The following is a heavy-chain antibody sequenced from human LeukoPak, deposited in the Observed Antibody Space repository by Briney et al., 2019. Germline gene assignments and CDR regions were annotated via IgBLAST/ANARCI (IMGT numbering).Heavy chain of an antibody. D-gene: IGHD6-13*01. Sequence: SQTLSLTCAISGDSVSSNSATWTWIRQSPSRGLEWLGRTYYRSKWYNEYAVSVKSRITINPDTSRNRFSLQLNSVTPEDTAVYYCARGSSSNSWYFDYWGQGTLVTVSS. CDR3: ARGSSSNSWYFDY. CDR2: TYYRSKWYN. V-gene: IGHV6-1*01. CDR1: GDSVSSNSAT. J-gene: IGHJ4*02.